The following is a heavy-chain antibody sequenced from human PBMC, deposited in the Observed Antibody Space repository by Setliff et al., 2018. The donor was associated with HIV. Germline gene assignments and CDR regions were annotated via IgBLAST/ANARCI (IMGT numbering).Heavy chain of an antibody. J-gene: IGHJ4*02. V-gene: IGHV4-31*03. CDR3: ARSRLHYYDSSGYYPSYFDY. D-gene: IGHD3-22*01. Sequence: SETLSLTCTVSGGSISSGGYYWSWIRQHPGKGLEWIGEINHSGSTNYNPSLKSRVTISVDTSKNQFSLKLSSATAADTAVYYCARSRLHYYDSSGYYPSYFDYWGQGTLVTVSS. CDR2: INHSGST. CDR1: GGSISSGGYY.